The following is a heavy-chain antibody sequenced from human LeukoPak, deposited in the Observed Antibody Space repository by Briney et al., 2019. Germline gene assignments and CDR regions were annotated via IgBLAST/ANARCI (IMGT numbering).Heavy chain of an antibody. CDR3: ATGGEMRTFFFDS. Sequence: GGSLILSCAASGFTFTNYAMHWVRQAPGKGLEWVSIIYYDGDTSYADSVKGRFSISRDISKNTLYLQMSSLRADDTAMYYCATGGEMRTFFFDSWGQGSLVTVSS. CDR2: IYYDGDT. CDR1: GFTFTNYA. D-gene: IGHD3-16*01. J-gene: IGHJ4*02. V-gene: IGHV3-NL1*01.